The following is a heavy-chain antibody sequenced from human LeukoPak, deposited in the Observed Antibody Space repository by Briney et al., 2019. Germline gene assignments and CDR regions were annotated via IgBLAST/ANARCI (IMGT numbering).Heavy chain of an antibody. CDR3: ARDYPSNGGTPFDPTYYFDY. CDR2: INPSGGST. V-gene: IGHV1-46*03. J-gene: IGHJ4*02. D-gene: IGHD3-16*01. Sequence: ASVKVSCKASGCTFTSYYMHWVRQAPGQGLEWMGIINPSGGSTNYAQKFQGRVTMTRDTSTSTVYMELSSLRSEDTAVYYCARDYPSNGGTPFDPTYYFDYWGQGALVTVSS. CDR1: GCTFTSYY.